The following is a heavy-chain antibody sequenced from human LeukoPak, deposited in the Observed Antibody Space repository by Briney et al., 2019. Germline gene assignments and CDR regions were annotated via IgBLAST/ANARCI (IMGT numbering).Heavy chain of an antibody. CDR2: INSDGGTT. J-gene: IGHJ4*02. V-gene: IGHV3-74*01. CDR3: ARVPAPSGYGRYHYFDY. Sequence: GGSLRLSCAASGFTFSRSWMHWVRQAPGRGLVWVSRINSDGGTTTYADSVKGRFTISRDNAKNSLYLQMNSLRAEDTALFYCARVPAPSGYGRYHYFDYWGQGTLVTVSS. D-gene: IGHD5-12*01. CDR1: GFTFSRSW.